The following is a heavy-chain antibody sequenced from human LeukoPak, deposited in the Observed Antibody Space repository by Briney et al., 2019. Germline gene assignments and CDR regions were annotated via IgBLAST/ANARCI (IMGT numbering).Heavy chain of an antibody. CDR2: INHSGST. Sequence: PSETLSLTCAVSGGSISSGGYSWSWIRQPPGKGLEWIGEINHSGSTNYNPSLKSRVTISVDTSKNQFSLKLSSVTAADTAVYYCARQRRIAAAGYNWFDPWGQGTLVTVSS. V-gene: IGHV4-34*01. J-gene: IGHJ5*02. CDR3: ARQRRIAAAGYNWFDP. CDR1: GGSISSGGYS. D-gene: IGHD6-13*01.